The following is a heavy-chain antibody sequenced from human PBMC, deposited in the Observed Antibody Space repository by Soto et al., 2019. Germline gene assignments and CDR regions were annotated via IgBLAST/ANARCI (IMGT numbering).Heavy chain of an antibody. J-gene: IGHJ4*02. D-gene: IGHD2-2*01. CDR3: ARDWDIVVVPAAQRGTFDY. CDR1: GFTFSDYY. Sequence: GGSLRLSCAASGFTFSDYYMSWIRQAPGKGLEWVSYISSSGSTIYYADSVKGRFTISRDNAKNSLYLQMNSLRAEDTAVYYCARDWDIVVVPAAQRGTFDYWGQGTLVTVSS. CDR2: ISSSGSTI. V-gene: IGHV3-11*01.